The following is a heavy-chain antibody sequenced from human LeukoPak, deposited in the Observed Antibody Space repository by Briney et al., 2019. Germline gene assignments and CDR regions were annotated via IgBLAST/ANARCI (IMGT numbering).Heavy chain of an antibody. V-gene: IGHV4-34*01. CDR1: GGSFSGYY. CDR3: ARLGYYDILTGYYSPGLFDY. CDR2: INHSGST. D-gene: IGHD3-9*01. J-gene: IGHJ4*02. Sequence: PSETLSLTCAVYGGSFSGYYWSWIRQPPGKGLEWIGEINHSGSTNYNPSLKSRVTISVDTSKNQFSLKLSSVTAADTAVYYCARLGYYDILTGYYSPGLFDYWGQGTLVTVSS.